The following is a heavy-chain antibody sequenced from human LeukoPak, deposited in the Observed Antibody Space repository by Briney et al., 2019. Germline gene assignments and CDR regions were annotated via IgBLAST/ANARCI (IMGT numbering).Heavy chain of an antibody. CDR3: AREGGPYRPLDY. J-gene: IGHJ4*02. Sequence: SGTLSLTCGVSGGSITNTNYWTWVRQPPGKGLEWIGEVNLQGSTNYNPSLMGRVAISVDTSENLISLQLTSVTAADTAVYYCAREGGPYRPLDYSGQGTLVTVSS. CDR1: GGSITNTNY. V-gene: IGHV4-4*02. CDR2: VNLQGST.